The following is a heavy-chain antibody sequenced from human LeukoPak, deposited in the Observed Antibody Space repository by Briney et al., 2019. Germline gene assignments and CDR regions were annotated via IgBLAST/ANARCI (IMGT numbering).Heavy chain of an antibody. V-gene: IGHV3-48*01. Sequence: PGGSLRLSCAASGFTFSTYSMNWVRQAPGKGLEWVSYISSSSSTIYYADSVKGRFTISRDNSKNTLYLQMNSLRAEDTAVYYCAKSKGATTVTRSDYWGQGTLVTVSS. CDR3: AKSKGATTVTRSDY. CDR1: GFTFSTYS. CDR2: ISSSSSTI. J-gene: IGHJ4*02. D-gene: IGHD4-17*01.